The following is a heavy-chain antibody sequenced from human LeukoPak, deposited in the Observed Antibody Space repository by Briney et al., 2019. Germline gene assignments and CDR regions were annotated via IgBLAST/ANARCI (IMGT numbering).Heavy chain of an antibody. CDR3: ARGIYSYSTPFDY. CDR1: GYPFTSYY. Sequence: ASVKVSCKASGYPFTSYYIHWVRQAPGQGLEWMGWINPNSGATNYAQKFQGRVTMTRDRTISTVYMELSSLGSDDTAVYYCARGIYSYSTPFDYWGQGTLVTVSS. V-gene: IGHV1-2*02. D-gene: IGHD2/OR15-2a*01. J-gene: IGHJ4*02. CDR2: INPNSGAT.